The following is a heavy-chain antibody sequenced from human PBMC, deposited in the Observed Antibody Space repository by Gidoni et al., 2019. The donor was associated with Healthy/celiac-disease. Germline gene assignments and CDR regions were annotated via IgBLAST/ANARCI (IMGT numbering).Heavy chain of an antibody. CDR2: SNHSGST. CDR1: GGSFSCYY. D-gene: IGHD3-3*01. V-gene: IGHV4-34*01. Sequence: QVQLQQWGAGLLKPSETLSLTCAVEGGSFSCYYWSGIRQPPGKGLEWSGESNHSGSTNYNPSLKSRVTISVDTSKNQFSRKLSSVTAADTAVYYCARGPGRRSYYDFWSGGFDYWGQGTLVTVSS. J-gene: IGHJ4*02. CDR3: ARGPGRRSYYDFWSGGFDY.